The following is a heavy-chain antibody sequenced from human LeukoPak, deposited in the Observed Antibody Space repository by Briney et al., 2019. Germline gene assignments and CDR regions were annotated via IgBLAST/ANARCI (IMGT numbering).Heavy chain of an antibody. J-gene: IGHJ4*02. CDR1: GFTFSSYA. V-gene: IGHV3-23*01. Sequence: GGSLRLSCAASGFTFSSYAMNWVRQAPGKGLEWVSAISGSGGATYYADSVKGRFTISRDNAKNSLYLRMNSLRAEDTAVCYCARVEATDYGDYARYWGQGTLVTVSS. D-gene: IGHD4-17*01. CDR3: ARVEATDYGDYARY. CDR2: ISGSGGAT.